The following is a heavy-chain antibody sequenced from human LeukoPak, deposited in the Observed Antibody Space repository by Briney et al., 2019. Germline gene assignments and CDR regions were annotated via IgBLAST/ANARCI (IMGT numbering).Heavy chain of an antibody. V-gene: IGHV3-11*01. D-gene: IGHD3-10*01. Sequence: GGSLRLSCAASGFTFSDYYMSWIRQAPGKGLEWVSYISSSGSTIYYADSVKGRFTISRDNAKNSLYLQMNSLRAEDTAVYYCAKDSGGGSGSYLWFDPWGQGTLVTVSS. CDR1: GFTFSDYY. CDR3: AKDSGGGSGSYLWFDP. CDR2: ISSSGSTI. J-gene: IGHJ5*02.